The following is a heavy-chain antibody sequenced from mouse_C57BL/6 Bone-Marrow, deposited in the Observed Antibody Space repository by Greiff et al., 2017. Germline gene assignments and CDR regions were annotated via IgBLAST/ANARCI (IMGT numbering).Heavy chain of an antibody. CDR3: ARGGIYYGNPWYFDV. D-gene: IGHD2-1*01. V-gene: IGHV1-80*01. CDR1: GYAFSSYW. J-gene: IGHJ1*03. CDR2: IYPGDGDT. Sequence: QVQLQQSGAELVKPGASVKISCKASGYAFSSYWMNWVKQRPGKGLEWIGQIYPGDGDTNYNGKFKGKATLTADKSSSTAYMQLSSLTSEDSAVYFCARGGIYYGNPWYFDVWGTGTTVTVSS.